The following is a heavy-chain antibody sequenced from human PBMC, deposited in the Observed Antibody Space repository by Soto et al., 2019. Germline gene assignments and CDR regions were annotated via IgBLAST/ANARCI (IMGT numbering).Heavy chain of an antibody. D-gene: IGHD4-17*01. V-gene: IGHV1-69*13. CDR1: GGTFSNHA. CDR2: IILPFGTP. CDR3: ARGPDYAGYIDD. J-gene: IGHJ4*02. Sequence: QVRLVQSGAEVKKPGSSVKVSCKASGGTFSNHAINWVRQAPGQGPEWMGVIILPFGTPNYAQRFQGRVTITADESMTTAYMELNGLRSEDTAVYYCARGPDYAGYIDDWRQGSLVTVSS.